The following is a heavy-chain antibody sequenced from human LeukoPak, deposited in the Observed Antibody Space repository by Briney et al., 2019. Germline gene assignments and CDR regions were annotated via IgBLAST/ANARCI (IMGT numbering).Heavy chain of an antibody. CDR1: GGSFSGYY. V-gene: IGHV4-34*01. Sequence: SETLSLTCTVYGGSFSGYYWSWIRQPPGKGLEWIGEINHSGSTNYNPSLRSRVTISVDTSKNQFSLKLSSVTAADTAVYYCARYPYCSGGSCYSYYFDYWGRGTLVTVSS. CDR3: ARYPYCSGGSCYSYYFDY. D-gene: IGHD2-15*01. CDR2: INHSGST. J-gene: IGHJ4*02.